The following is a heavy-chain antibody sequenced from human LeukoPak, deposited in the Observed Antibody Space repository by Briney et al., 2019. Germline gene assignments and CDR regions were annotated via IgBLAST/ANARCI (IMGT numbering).Heavy chain of an antibody. Sequence: MSSETLSLTCTVSDGSIGSHYWNWIRQPPGKGLEWIGHIYYTGSTNCSPSLKSRVTISVDRSKNQFSLKMTSVSAADTAVYYCARQGHCTETMCYGWFDPWGQGTLVTVPS. CDR3: ARQGHCTETMCYGWFDP. D-gene: IGHD2-8*02. CDR2: IYYTGST. J-gene: IGHJ5*02. V-gene: IGHV4-59*11. CDR1: DGSIGSHY.